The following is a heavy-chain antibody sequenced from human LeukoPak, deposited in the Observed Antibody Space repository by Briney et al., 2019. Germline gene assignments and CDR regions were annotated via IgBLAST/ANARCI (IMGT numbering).Heavy chain of an antibody. D-gene: IGHD5-12*01. CDR1: GGSFSGYY. V-gene: IGHV4-34*01. CDR3: ARGLRTSTRYYYMDV. CDR2: INHSGST. J-gene: IGHJ6*03. Sequence: SETLSLTCAVYGGSFSGYYWSWIRQPPGKGLEWIGEINHSGSTNYNPSLKSRVTISVDTSKNQFSLKLSSVTAADTAVYYCARGLRTSTRYYYMDVWGKGTTVTVSS.